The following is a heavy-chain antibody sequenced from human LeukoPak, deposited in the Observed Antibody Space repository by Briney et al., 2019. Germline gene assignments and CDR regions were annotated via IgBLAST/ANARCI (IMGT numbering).Heavy chain of an antibody. CDR1: GGSFSGYY. CDR2: INHSGST. J-gene: IGHJ5*02. V-gene: IGHV4-34*01. Sequence: PSETLSLTCAVYGGSFSGYYWSWIRQPPGKGLEWIGEINHSGSTNYNPSLKSRVTISVDTSKNQFSLKLSSVTAADTAVYYCARARKITMIVVVIRDWFDPWGQGTLVTVSS. CDR3: ARARKITMIVVVIRDWFDP. D-gene: IGHD3-22*01.